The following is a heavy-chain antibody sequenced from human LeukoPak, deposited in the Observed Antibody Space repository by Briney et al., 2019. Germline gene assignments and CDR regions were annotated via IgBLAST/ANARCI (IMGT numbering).Heavy chain of an antibody. D-gene: IGHD3-10*01. J-gene: IGHJ4*02. CDR2: IYSGGRT. V-gene: IGHV3-53*01. CDR3: AKGKIWFGGFDY. Sequence: GGSLRLSCAASGFTVSSNYMSWVRQAPGKGLEWVSVIYSGGRTYYADSVKGRFSISRDNSKNTLYLQMNSLRAEDTAVYYCAKGKIWFGGFDYWGQGTLVTVSS. CDR1: GFTVSSNY.